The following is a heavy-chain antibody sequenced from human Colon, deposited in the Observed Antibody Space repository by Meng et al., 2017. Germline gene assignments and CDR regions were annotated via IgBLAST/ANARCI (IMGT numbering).Heavy chain of an antibody. J-gene: IGHJ4*02. CDR2: INAGNGDT. D-gene: IGHD2-2*01. CDR1: GYTFTSYA. Sequence: QVQLVRSGVEVKNPGASVKVSCKASGYTFTSYAMHWVRQAPGQRLEWMGWINAGNGDTKYSEKFQSRVTITRDTAASTAYMELSSLRSEDTAVYYCARTGCSSSSCYDYWGQGTLVTVSS. V-gene: IGHV1-3*01. CDR3: ARTGCSSSSCYDY.